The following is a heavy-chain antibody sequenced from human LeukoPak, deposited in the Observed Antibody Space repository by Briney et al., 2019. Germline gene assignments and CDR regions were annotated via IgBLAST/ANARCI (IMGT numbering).Heavy chain of an antibody. CDR2: IYTSGST. Sequence: SETLSLTCTVSGGSISSYYWSWIRQPAGKGLEWIVRIYTSGSTNYNPSLKSRVTMSVDTSKNQFSLKLSSVTAADTAVYYCARHSMVRGVTHYDAFDIWGQGTMVTVSS. CDR1: GGSISSYY. J-gene: IGHJ3*02. V-gene: IGHV4-4*07. D-gene: IGHD3-10*01. CDR3: ARHSMVRGVTHYDAFDI.